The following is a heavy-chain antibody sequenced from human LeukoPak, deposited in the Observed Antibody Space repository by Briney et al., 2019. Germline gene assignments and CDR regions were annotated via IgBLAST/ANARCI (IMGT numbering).Heavy chain of an antibody. CDR1: GFTFSSYA. D-gene: IGHD3-10*01. J-gene: IGHJ4*02. Sequence: PGGSLRLSCAASGFTFSSYAMSWVRQAPGKGLERVSAISGSGGSTYYADSVKGRFTISRDNSKNTLYLQMNSLRAEDTAVYYCASQSSMVRGVIKEDYWGQGTLVTVSS. CDR2: ISGSGGST. V-gene: IGHV3-23*01. CDR3: ASQSSMVRGVIKEDY.